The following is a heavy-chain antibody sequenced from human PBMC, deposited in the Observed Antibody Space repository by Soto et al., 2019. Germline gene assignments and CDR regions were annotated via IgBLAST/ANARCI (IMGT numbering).Heavy chain of an antibody. CDR1: GFTFSSYS. J-gene: IGHJ6*02. Sequence: VQLVESGGGLVKPGGSLRLSCAASGFTFSSYSMNWVRQAPGKGLEWVAVISYDGNNKYYADSVKGRFTISRDNSKNTLYLQMNSLRAEDTAVYYCARAGCDGGTCYTLVGLRYGMDVWGQGTTVTVSS. V-gene: IGHV3-30*03. D-gene: IGHD2-15*01. CDR2: ISYDGNNK. CDR3: ARAGCDGGTCYTLVGLRYGMDV.